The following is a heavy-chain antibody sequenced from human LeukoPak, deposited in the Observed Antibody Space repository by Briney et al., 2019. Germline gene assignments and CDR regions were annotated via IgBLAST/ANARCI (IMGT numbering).Heavy chain of an antibody. CDR3: GMSGDRVPLQDDVFDV. CDR2: IYPGDSGP. Sequence: GASLQISFKVSGYRFTSYCIGWVRQMPGKGLGWMGIIYPGDSGPTYSPSFQGQVTISVHKSINTAYLQWSSLQASDTAMYYCGMSGDRVPLQDDVFDVWGQGTMVTVST. CDR1: GYRFTSYC. V-gene: IGHV5-51*01. J-gene: IGHJ3*01. D-gene: IGHD1-26*01.